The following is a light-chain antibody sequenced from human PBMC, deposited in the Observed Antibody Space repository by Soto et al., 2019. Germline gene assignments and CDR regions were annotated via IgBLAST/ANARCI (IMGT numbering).Light chain of an antibody. CDR1: SSDVGGYNY. J-gene: IGLJ2*01. Sequence: QSALTQPASVSGSPGQSITISCTGTSSDVGGYNYVSWYQQHPGKAPKLMIYDVSNRTSGVSNRFSGSKSGNTASLTISGLQADDEADYYCSSYTSSSTLFGGGTKLTVL. V-gene: IGLV2-14*01. CDR2: DVS. CDR3: SSYTSSSTL.